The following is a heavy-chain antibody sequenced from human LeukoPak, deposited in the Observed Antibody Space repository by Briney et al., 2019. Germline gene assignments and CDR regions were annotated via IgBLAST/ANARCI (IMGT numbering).Heavy chain of an antibody. CDR1: GFTFSSYE. D-gene: IGHD1-1*01. Sequence: SGGSLRLSCAASGFTFSSYEMNWVRQAPGKGLEWLSYINHSGVTIYYAGSVKGRFTISRDNAKNSLYLQMDSLRAEDTAVYYCARVSRTPGTSIPLFEDWGQGTLVTVSS. J-gene: IGHJ4*02. CDR2: INHSGVTI. CDR3: ARVSRTPGTSIPLFED. V-gene: IGHV3-48*03.